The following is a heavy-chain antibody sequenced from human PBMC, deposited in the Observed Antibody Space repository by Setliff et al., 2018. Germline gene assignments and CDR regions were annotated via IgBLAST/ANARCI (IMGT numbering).Heavy chain of an antibody. CDR1: GISFTDHF. Sequence: PGGSLRLSCEASGISFTDHFMSWVRQEPGKGLEWVCFISYVMGVTYYGDSVKGRFTNSRDTARRTVYLRMNNLIVADTSRYYCVNHNPARRSPDATALPSWGQGTLVTVSS. CDR2: ISYVMGVT. J-gene: IGHJ5*02. D-gene: IGHD2-2*01. CDR3: VNHNPARRSPDATALPS. V-gene: IGHV3-11*01.